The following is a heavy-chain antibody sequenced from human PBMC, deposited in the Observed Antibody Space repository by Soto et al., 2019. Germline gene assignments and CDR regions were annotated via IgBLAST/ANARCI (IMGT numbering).Heavy chain of an antibody. Sequence: GGSLRLSCAASGFTFSSYAMSWVRQAPGKGLEWVSAISGSGGSTYYADSVKGRFTISRDNSKNTLYLQMNSLRAEDTAVYYCAKGRNFWSGYYPYYYYGMDVWGQGTTVTVSS. CDR1: GFTFSSYA. J-gene: IGHJ6*02. CDR2: ISGSGGST. D-gene: IGHD3-3*01. CDR3: AKGRNFWSGYYPYYYYGMDV. V-gene: IGHV3-23*01.